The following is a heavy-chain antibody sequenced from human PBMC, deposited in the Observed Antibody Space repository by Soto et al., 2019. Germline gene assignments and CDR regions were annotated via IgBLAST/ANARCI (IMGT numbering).Heavy chain of an antibody. Sequence: GAPVEASSQASRVTINCHYIWWVRQAPGQSLEWMGWINACNGDTKYSQNFQGRVAITRDTSASTVYMELSSLRSEDTAVYYCARDLYPSSAPFDPLGQGNLVTGS. J-gene: IGHJ5*02. CDR2: INACNGDT. CDR1: RVTINCHY. V-gene: IGHV1-3*01. D-gene: IGHD6-6*01. CDR3: ARDLYPSSAPFDP.